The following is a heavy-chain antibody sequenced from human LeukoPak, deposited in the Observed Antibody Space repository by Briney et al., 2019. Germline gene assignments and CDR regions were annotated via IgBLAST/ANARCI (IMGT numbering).Heavy chain of an antibody. J-gene: IGHJ6*02. CDR3: ARGAQPSWYYYYGMDV. V-gene: IGHV1-2*02. Sequence: ASVKVSCKASGYTFTGYYMHWVRQAPGQGLEWMGWINPNSGGTNYAQKFQGRVTMTRDTSISTAYMELSRLRSDDTAVYYCARGAQPSWYYYYGMDVWGQGTTVTVSS. D-gene: IGHD6-13*01. CDR1: GYTFTGYY. CDR2: INPNSGGT.